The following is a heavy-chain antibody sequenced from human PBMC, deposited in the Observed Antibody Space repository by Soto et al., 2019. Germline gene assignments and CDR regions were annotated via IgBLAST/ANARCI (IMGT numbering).Heavy chain of an antibody. CDR1: GYTFTSYD. CDR2: MNPNSGNT. CDR3: ARAPRRQLLYYYYGMDV. Sequence: ASVKVSCKASGYTFTSYDINWVRQATGQGLEWMGWMNPNSGNTGYAQKFQGRVTMTRNTSISTAYMELSSLRSEDTAVYYCARAPRRQLLYYYYGMDVWGQGTTVTVSS. V-gene: IGHV1-8*01. D-gene: IGHD2-2*01. J-gene: IGHJ6*02.